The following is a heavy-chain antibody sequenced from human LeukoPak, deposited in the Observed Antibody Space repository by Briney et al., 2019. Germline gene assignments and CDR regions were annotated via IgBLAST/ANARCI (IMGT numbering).Heavy chain of an antibody. J-gene: IGHJ3*02. V-gene: IGHV1-69*06. CDR2: IIPIFGTA. CDR3: ARAGRWELPRNAYDI. CDR1: GGTFSSYA. D-gene: IGHD1-26*01. Sequence: GSSVKVSCKASGGTFSSYAISWVRQAPGQGLEWMGGIIPIFGTANYAQKFQGRVTITADKSTSTAYMELSSLRSDDTAVYYCARAGRWELPRNAYDIWGQGTMVTVSS.